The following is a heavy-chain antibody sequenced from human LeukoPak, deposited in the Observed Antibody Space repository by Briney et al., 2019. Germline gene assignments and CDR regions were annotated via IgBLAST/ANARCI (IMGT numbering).Heavy chain of an antibody. D-gene: IGHD3-22*01. V-gene: IGHV4-61*01. CDR1: GGSVSSGSYH. Sequence: SETLSLTCTVSGGSVSSGSYHWSWIRQPPGKGLEWIGYIYYSGSAKYNPSLKSRVTISVDTSKNQFSLKLSSVTAADTAVYYCARGGYGEYYYDSSGYYLFDYWGQGTLVTVSS. CDR3: ARGGYGEYYYDSSGYYLFDY. CDR2: IYYSGSA. J-gene: IGHJ4*02.